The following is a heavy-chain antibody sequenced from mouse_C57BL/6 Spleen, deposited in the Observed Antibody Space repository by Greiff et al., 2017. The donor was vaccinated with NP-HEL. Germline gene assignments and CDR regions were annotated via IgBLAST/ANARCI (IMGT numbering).Heavy chain of an antibody. J-gene: IGHJ3*01. CDR1: GFTFTDYY. CDR2: IRNKANGYTT. V-gene: IGHV7-4*01. CDR3: VKAVTGTRFAY. Sequence: EVKVVESGGGLVQPGASLRLSCAASGFTFTDYYMSWVRQPPGKAPEWLALIRNKANGYTTEYTASVKGRFTISRDHSQHILYLKMSTLRAEESATYYCVKAVTGTRFAYWGQGTLVTVSA. D-gene: IGHD4-1*01.